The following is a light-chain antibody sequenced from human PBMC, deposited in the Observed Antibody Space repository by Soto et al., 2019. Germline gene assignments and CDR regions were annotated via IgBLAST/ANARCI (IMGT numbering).Light chain of an antibody. J-gene: IGKJ1*01. CDR2: GAS. V-gene: IGKV3D-15*01. CDR3: QQYNSCSRT. Sequence: VLPQPPATGSVSHSERAPLPCRATQSVRSNLAWYQQKPGKAPRLLIYGASTRETGIPARFSGSGSGTEFTLTISSLQSEDFAVYYCQQYNSCSRTFGQGTQVDIK. CDR1: QSVRSN.